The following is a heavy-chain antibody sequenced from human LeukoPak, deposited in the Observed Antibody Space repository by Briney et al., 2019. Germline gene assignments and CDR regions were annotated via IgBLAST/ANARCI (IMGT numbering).Heavy chain of an antibody. CDR2: ISGYNGNK. CDR3: ARIIPRYYSMDV. V-gene: IGHV1-18*01. D-gene: IGHD2-21*01. Sequence: ASVKVSCKASGYTFTNCGIIWVRQAPGQGLEWMGWISGYNGNKKYAQKFQGRVTLTTDTSTTTAYMELRSLRSDDTAVYYCARIIPRYYSMDVWGQGTTVTVSS. CDR1: GYTFTNCG. J-gene: IGHJ6*02.